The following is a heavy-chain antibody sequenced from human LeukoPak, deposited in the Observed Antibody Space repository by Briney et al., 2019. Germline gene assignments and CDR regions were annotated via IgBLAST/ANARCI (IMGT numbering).Heavy chain of an antibody. V-gene: IGHV3-30*18. J-gene: IGHJ4*03. Sequence: PGGSLSLSCAASEFASSSYGMHWVCQAPGKGLEWVAVISYDGSNKYYADTVKGRFTISRDNSKNTLYLQMNSLRAEDTAVYYCAKDRLGALYYFDSSGYYRLDYWGDGNPCTVSS. CDR1: EFASSSYG. D-gene: IGHD3-22*01. CDR2: ISYDGSNK. CDR3: AKDRLGALYYFDSSGYYRLDY.